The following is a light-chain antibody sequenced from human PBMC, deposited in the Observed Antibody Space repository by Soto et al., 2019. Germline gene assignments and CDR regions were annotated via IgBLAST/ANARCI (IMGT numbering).Light chain of an antibody. Sequence: QSALTQPASVSGSPGQSITISCTGTSSDVGGYNYVSWYQQHPGKAPKLMIYEVSNRPSGVSNRFSGSKSGTTASLTISGLKAVYEAEYYCSSYTSSSTRVFGGGTKLTVL. J-gene: IGLJ2*01. V-gene: IGLV2-14*01. CDR1: SSDVGGYNY. CDR2: EVS. CDR3: SSYTSSSTRV.